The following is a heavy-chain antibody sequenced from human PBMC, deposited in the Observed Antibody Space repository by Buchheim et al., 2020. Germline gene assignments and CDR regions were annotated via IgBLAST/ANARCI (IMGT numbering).Heavy chain of an antibody. Sequence: QVQLVESGGGVVQPGRSLRLSCAASGFTFSSYGMHWVRQAPGKGLEWVAVISYDGSNKYYADSVKGRFTISRDNSKNTLYLQMNSLRAEDTAVYYCAKFRDSSAFYYYYSMDVWGQGTT. J-gene: IGHJ6*02. CDR2: ISYDGSNK. CDR1: GFTFSSYG. CDR3: AKFRDSSAFYYYYSMDV. D-gene: IGHD3-22*01. V-gene: IGHV3-30*18.